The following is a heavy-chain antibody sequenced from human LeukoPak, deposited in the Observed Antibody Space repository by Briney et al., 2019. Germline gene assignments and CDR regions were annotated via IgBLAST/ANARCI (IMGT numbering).Heavy chain of an antibody. V-gene: IGHV1-69*13. Sequence: SVKVSCKASGGTFSSYAISWVRQAPGQGLEWMGGIIPIFGTANYAQKFQGRVTITADESTSTAYMELSSLRSEDTAVYYCARDYKDCSSTPCYYGMDVWGQGTTVTVSS. CDR1: GGTFSSYA. D-gene: IGHD2-2*01. CDR3: ARDYKDCSSTPCYYGMDV. J-gene: IGHJ6*02. CDR2: IIPIFGTA.